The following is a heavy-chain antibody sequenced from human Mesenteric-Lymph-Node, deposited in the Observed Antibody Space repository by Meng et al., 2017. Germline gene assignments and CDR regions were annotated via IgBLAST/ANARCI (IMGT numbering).Heavy chain of an antibody. D-gene: IGHD2-2*03. J-gene: IGHJ5*02. Sequence: ASVKVSCKASGYTFTSYGISWVRQAPGQGLEWMGWISAYNGNTNYAQKLQGRVTMTTDTSTSTAYMELRSLRSDDTAVYYCARDIVFGYCSSTSCRFDPWGKGTQVTVSS. CDR1: GYTFTSYG. CDR3: ARDIVFGYCSSTSCRFDP. CDR2: ISAYNGNT. V-gene: IGHV1-18*01.